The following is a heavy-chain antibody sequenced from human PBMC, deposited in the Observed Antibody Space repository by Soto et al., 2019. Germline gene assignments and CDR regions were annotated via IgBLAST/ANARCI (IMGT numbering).Heavy chain of an antibody. Sequence: EVQLVESGGRLVQPGGSLRLSCAASGFTFSAFWMTWVRQAPGKGLEWVVNIREDGSVKYYADSVKGRFTISRDNDKNSLFLLMNSLRVEDTAVYYCARYRVAGSTYYFDYWCQGTLVTVSS. CDR2: IREDGSVK. CDR3: ARYRVAGSTYYFDY. J-gene: IGHJ4*02. D-gene: IGHD3-10*01. V-gene: IGHV3-7*03. CDR1: GFTFSAFW.